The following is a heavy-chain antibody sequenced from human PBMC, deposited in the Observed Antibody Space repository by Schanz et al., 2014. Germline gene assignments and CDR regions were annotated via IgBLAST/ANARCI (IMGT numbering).Heavy chain of an antibody. CDR3: TKFETRTGTNY. D-gene: IGHD1-1*01. CDR2: IRYDGSNN. J-gene: IGHJ4*02. CDR1: GFTFSSYG. Sequence: QVQLVESGGGVVQPGGPLRLSCAASGFTFSSYGMHWVRQAPGKGLEWVAFIRYDGSNNYYADSVKGRFTISRDNSKNTLYLQMNSLRAEDTAVYYCTKFETRTGTNYWGQGTLVTVSS. V-gene: IGHV3-30*02.